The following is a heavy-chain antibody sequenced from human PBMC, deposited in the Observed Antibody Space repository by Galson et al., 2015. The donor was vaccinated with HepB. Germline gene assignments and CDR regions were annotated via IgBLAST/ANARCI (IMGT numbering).Heavy chain of an antibody. CDR3: AHRRGWLQSFDP. CDR2: IYWDDDK. V-gene: IGHV2-5*02. Sequence: PALVKPTQTLTLTCTFSGFSLSTSGVGVGWIRQPPGKALEWLALIYWDDDKRYSPSLKSRLTITKDTSKNQVVLTMTNMDPVDTATYYCAHRRGWLQSFDPWGQGTLVTVSS. J-gene: IGHJ5*02. D-gene: IGHD5-24*01. CDR1: GFSLSTSGVG.